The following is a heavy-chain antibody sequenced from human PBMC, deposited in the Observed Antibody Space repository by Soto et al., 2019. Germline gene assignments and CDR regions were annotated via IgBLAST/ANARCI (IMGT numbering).Heavy chain of an antibody. D-gene: IGHD3-10*01. Sequence: QVQLQESGPGLVKPSQTLSLTCTVSGGSISSGGSYWSWIGQPPGRGLEWIGYIYYSGSTYYNPSLKSRVTISVDTSKNQFSLKLSSVTAADTAVYYCARDPPRGDGMDVWGQGTTVTVSS. V-gene: IGHV4-31*03. J-gene: IGHJ6*02. CDR3: ARDPPRGDGMDV. CDR1: GGSISSGGSY. CDR2: IYYSGST.